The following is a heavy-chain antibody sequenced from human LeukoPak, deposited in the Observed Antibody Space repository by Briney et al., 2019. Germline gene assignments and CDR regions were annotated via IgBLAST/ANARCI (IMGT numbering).Heavy chain of an antibody. Sequence: ASVKVSCKASGYTFTGYYRHWVRQAPGQGLEWMGWINPNSGGTNYAQKFQGRVIMTRDTSISTAYMELSRLRSDDTAVYYCARGGELAANWFDPWGQGTLVTVSS. V-gene: IGHV1-2*02. D-gene: IGHD1-26*01. J-gene: IGHJ5*02. CDR1: GYTFTGYY. CDR3: ARGGELAANWFDP. CDR2: INPNSGGT.